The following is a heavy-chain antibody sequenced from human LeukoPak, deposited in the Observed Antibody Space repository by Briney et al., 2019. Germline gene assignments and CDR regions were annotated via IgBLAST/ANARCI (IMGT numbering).Heavy chain of an antibody. Sequence: GGSLRLSCAASGFTFSNHGMHWVRQAPGKGLGWVAVISYDGSNKYYADSVKGRFTISRDNSKNTLYLQMNSLRAEDTAVYYCAKVGPDCSSTSCYAVDYWGQGTLVTVSS. CDR3: AKVGPDCSSTSCYAVDY. D-gene: IGHD2-2*01. CDR1: GFTFSNHG. V-gene: IGHV3-30*18. CDR2: ISYDGSNK. J-gene: IGHJ4*02.